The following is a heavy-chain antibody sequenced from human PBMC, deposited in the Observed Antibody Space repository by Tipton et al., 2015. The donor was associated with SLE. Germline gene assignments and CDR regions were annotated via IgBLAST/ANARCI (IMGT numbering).Heavy chain of an antibody. CDR3: ARTEVGGYSHDAFDL. D-gene: IGHD6-25*01. Sequence: TLSLTCTVSGGSITSGSYYWSWIRQPAGQGLEWIGRIYNTGATYYNPSLKSRVSMSVDTSKNQISLRLNSVTAADTAVYYCARTEVGGYSHDAFDLWGHGTMVTVSS. V-gene: IGHV4-61*02. J-gene: IGHJ3*01. CDR2: IYNTGAT. CDR1: GGSITSGSYY.